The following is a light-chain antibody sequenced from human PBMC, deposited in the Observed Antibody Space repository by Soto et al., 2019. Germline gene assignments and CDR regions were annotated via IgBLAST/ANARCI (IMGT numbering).Light chain of an antibody. CDR3: CSYATTRTI. CDR1: SSDVGSYNL. Sequence: QLVLTQPASVSGSPGQSITISCTGTSSDVGSYNLVSWYQQRPGKAPKLMIYEATKRPSGISNRFSGSKSGNTASLTISGLQAEDEADYYCCSYATTRTIFGGGTKLTVL. CDR2: EAT. V-gene: IGLV2-23*01. J-gene: IGLJ2*01.